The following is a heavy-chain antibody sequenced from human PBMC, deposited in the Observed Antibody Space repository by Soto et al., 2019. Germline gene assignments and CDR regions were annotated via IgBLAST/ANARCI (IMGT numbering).Heavy chain of an antibody. J-gene: IGHJ4*02. Sequence: PSETLSLAGTVSGGSITGYYWSWFRQPPGKRLEWIGDIYYRGSTNYNSSLKSRLTISLDTSKNQLSLKLTSVTTADTAVYYCARANYFDSWGQGALVTVSS. CDR1: GGSITGYY. CDR2: IYYRGST. V-gene: IGHV4-59*01. CDR3: ARANYFDS.